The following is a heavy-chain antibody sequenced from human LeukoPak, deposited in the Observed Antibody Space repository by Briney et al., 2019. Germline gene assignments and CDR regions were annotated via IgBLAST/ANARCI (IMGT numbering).Heavy chain of an antibody. Sequence: PGGTLRLSCAASGFTLATYSMNWVRQAPGKGLEWVSSISSSSSYIYYADSVKGRFTISRDNAKNSLYLQMNSLRAEDTAVYYCARDMITFGGVIVSDDCYWGQGTLVTVSS. CDR3: ARDMITFGGVIVSDDCY. CDR2: ISSSSSYI. V-gene: IGHV3-21*01. D-gene: IGHD3-16*02. J-gene: IGHJ4*02. CDR1: GFTLATYS.